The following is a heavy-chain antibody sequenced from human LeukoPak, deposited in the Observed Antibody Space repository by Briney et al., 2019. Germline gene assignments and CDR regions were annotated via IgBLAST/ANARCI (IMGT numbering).Heavy chain of an antibody. D-gene: IGHD6-13*01. V-gene: IGHV1-2*02. CDR1: GYTFSVYY. CDR2: INPNSGT. Sequence: GASVKVSCKASGYTFSVYYIHWVRQGPGQGLEWMGWINPNSGTNYAQNFQGRVTMTRDTSISTAYMELSRLRSDDTAVYYCAREEQHQRGRHFEYWGQGTLVTVSS. CDR3: AREEQHQRGRHFEY. J-gene: IGHJ4*02.